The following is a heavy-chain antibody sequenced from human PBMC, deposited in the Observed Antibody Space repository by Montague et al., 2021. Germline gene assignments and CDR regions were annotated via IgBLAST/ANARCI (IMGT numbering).Heavy chain of an antibody. CDR3: AKDETRGYSYGTPDY. D-gene: IGHD5-18*01. Sequence: SLRLSCAASGFTFGDYAMHWVRQAPGKGLEWVSGIRWNSGNIGYADSVKGRFTISRDNAKNSLYLQMNSLRAEDTALYYCAKDETRGYSYGTPDYWGQGTLVTVSS. CDR1: GFTFGDYA. CDR2: IRWNSGNI. J-gene: IGHJ4*02. V-gene: IGHV3-9*01.